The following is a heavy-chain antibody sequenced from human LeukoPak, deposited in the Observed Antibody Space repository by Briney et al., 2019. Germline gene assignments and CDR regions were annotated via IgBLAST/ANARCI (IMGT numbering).Heavy chain of an antibody. CDR3: ARGAEYYAIWRGYAGYSDY. J-gene: IGHJ4*02. CDR1: GYSISSGYY. V-gene: IGHV4-38-2*02. CDR2: IYHSGST. Sequence: SATLSLTFTVSGYSISSGYYWGWIRQPPGKGLEWIGSIYHSGSTYYNPSLKSRVTISVDTSKNQFSLKLSSVTAADTAVYFCARGAEYYAIWRGYAGYSDYWGQGISATVSS. D-gene: IGHD3-3*01.